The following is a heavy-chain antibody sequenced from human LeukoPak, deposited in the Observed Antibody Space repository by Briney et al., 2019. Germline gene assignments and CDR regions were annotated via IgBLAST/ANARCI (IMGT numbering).Heavy chain of an antibody. Sequence: TSETLSLTCTVSGGSISSYYWSWIRQPPGKGLEWIGYIYYSGSTNYNPSLKSRVTISVDTSKNQFSLKLSSVTAADTAVYYCARVDDSSGWSRIDYWGQGTLVTVSS. CDR2: IYYSGST. CDR1: GGSISSYY. J-gene: IGHJ4*02. V-gene: IGHV4-59*08. D-gene: IGHD6-19*01. CDR3: ARVDDSSGWSRIDY.